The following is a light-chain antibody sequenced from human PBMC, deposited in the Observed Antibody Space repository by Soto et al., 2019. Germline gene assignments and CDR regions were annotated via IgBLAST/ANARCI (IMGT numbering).Light chain of an antibody. Sequence: QSALTQPASVSGSPGQSITISCIGTSSDVGGYNFVSWYQQQPGKAPKLMIYDVSNRPSGVSNRFSGSKSGNTASLTISGLQAEDEADYYCSSYTASSTLVFGGGTKLTVL. CDR3: SSYTASSTLV. CDR1: SSDVGGYNF. CDR2: DVS. V-gene: IGLV2-14*01. J-gene: IGLJ3*02.